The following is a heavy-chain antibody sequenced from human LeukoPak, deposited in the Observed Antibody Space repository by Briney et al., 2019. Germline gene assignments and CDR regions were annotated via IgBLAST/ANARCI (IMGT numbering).Heavy chain of an antibody. CDR2: ISYDGSNK. Sequence: GGSLRLSCAASGFTFSSYAMHWVRQAPGKGLEGVAVISYDGSNKYYADSVKGRFTISRDNSKNTLYLQMNSLRAEDTAVYYCARDRHFGSSWSPSFDYWGQGTLVTVSS. V-gene: IGHV3-30-3*01. D-gene: IGHD6-13*01. J-gene: IGHJ4*02. CDR1: GFTFSSYA. CDR3: ARDRHFGSSWSPSFDY.